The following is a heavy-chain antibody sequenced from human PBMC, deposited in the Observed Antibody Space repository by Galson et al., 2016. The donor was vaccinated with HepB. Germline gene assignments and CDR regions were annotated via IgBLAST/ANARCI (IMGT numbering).Heavy chain of an antibody. J-gene: IGHJ4*02. Sequence: TLSLTCIVSDASISSGGGYWSWIRQHPGKGLEWVGYIYYSWVAHYSPSLKSRLDISIDTSQNQLSLKLTSVTAADTAVYYCARGASYYDYWGQGTLVTVSP. CDR1: DASISSGGGY. CDR2: IYYSWVA. D-gene: IGHD3-10*01. CDR3: ARGASYYDY. V-gene: IGHV4-31*03.